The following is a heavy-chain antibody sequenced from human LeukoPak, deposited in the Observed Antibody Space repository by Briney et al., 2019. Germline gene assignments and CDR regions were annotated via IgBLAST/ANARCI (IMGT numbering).Heavy chain of an antibody. CDR2: IYHSGST. CDR1: GGSISSGGYS. CDR3: ARNDDYYYYGMDV. Sequence: SETLSLTCAVSGGSISSGGYSWSWIRQLPGKGLEWIGYIYHSGSTYYNPSLKSRVTISVDRSKNQFSLKLSSVTAADTAVYYCARNDDYYYYGMDVWGQGTTVTVSS. J-gene: IGHJ6*02. V-gene: IGHV4-30-2*01.